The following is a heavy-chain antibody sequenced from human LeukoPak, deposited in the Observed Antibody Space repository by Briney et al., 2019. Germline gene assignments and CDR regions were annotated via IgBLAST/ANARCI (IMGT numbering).Heavy chain of an antibody. D-gene: IGHD1-26*01. V-gene: IGHV5-51*01. CDR1: GYSFPIYW. CDR2: IYPGDSDT. Sequence: SGESLKISCKGSGYSFPIYWLGWVRQMPGKGLEWMGIIYPGDSDTRYSPSFQGQVTISADKSISTAYLQWSSLKASDTAMYYCARPDSWELDAFDIWGQGTMVSVSS. J-gene: IGHJ3*02. CDR3: ARPDSWELDAFDI.